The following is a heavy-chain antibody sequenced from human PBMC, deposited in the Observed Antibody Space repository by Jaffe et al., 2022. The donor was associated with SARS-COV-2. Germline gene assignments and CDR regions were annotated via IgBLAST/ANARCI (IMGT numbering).Heavy chain of an antibody. D-gene: IGHD1-26*01. Sequence: QVQLVQSGAEVKKPGASVKVSCKASGYTFTNYYMHWVRQAPGQGLEWMGVLQPTDGSPTSAQKFQGRVTMARDTSTSTVYMELSSLRSEDTALYYCARGSAPFSGAYPGDAFDIWGQGTMVTVSS. CDR1: GYTFTNYY. J-gene: IGHJ3*02. V-gene: IGHV1-46*01. CDR3: ARGSAPFSGAYPGDAFDI. CDR2: LQPTDGSP.